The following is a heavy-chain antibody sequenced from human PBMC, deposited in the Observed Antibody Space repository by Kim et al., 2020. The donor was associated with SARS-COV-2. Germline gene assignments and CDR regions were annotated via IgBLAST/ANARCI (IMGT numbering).Heavy chain of an antibody. CDR1: GFTFSSYA. CDR2: ISYDGSNK. D-gene: IGHD6-13*01. V-gene: IGHV3-30-3*01. Sequence: GGSLRLSCAASGFTFSSYAMHWVRQAPGKGLEWVAVISYDGSNKYYADSVKGRFTISRDNSKNTLYLQMNSLRAEDTAVYYCASGIAAAGTSPWGQGTLVTVSS. CDR3: ASGIAAAGTSP. J-gene: IGHJ5*02.